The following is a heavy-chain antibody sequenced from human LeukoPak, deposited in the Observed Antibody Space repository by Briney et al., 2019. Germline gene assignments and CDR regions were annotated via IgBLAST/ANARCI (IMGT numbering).Heavy chain of an antibody. D-gene: IGHD1-14*01. Sequence: GGSLRLSCAASGFTFNNYALSWVRQAPGKGLEWVSAISGSGGSTYYADSVKGRFTISRDNSKNTLYLQMNSLRAADTAVYYCAKPARTDYADYWGQGTLVSVSS. CDR2: ISGSGGST. CDR1: GFTFNNYA. CDR3: AKPARTDYADY. J-gene: IGHJ4*02. V-gene: IGHV3-23*01.